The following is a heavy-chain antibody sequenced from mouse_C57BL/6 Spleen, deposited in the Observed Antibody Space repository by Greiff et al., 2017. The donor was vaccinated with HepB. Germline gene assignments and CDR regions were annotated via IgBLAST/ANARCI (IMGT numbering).Heavy chain of an antibody. D-gene: IGHD2-4*01. CDR2: ISDGGSYT. Sequence: EVHLVESGGGLVKPGGSLKLSCAASGFTFSSYAMSWVRQTPEKRLEWVATISDGGSYTYYPDNVKGRFTISRDNAKNNLYLQMSHLKSEDTAMYYCARGFYDYGNFDYWGQGTTLTVSS. CDR1: GFTFSSYA. V-gene: IGHV5-4*01. CDR3: ARGFYDYGNFDY. J-gene: IGHJ2*01.